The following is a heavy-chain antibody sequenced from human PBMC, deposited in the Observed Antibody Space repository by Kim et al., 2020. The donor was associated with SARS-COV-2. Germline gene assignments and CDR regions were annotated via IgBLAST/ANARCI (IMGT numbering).Heavy chain of an antibody. D-gene: IGHD2-2*01. CDR3: SRARESTIVPPATV. CDR2: INTSTGNP. Sequence: ASVKVSCKASGYIFSNYALNWVRQAPGQGLEWMAWINTSTGNPTYGQRFTGRFVLSLDTSMNTAYLQISNLEAEDTAMYYCSRARESTIVPPATVWGQGTLVTVSS. J-gene: IGHJ4*02. V-gene: IGHV7-4-1*02. CDR1: GYIFSNYA.